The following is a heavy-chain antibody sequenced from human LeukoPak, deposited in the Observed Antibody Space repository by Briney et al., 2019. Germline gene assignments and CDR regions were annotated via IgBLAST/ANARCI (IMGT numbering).Heavy chain of an antibody. CDR1: GYTFTSYG. D-gene: IGHD2-15*01. V-gene: IGHV1-46*01. CDR3: AREGGGNDAFDI. J-gene: IGHJ3*02. CDR2: INPSGGST. Sequence: ASVKVSCKASGYTFTSYGISWVRQAPGQGLEWMGIINPSGGSTSYAQKFQGRVTMTRDTFTSTVYMELSSLRSEDTAVYYCAREGGGNDAFDIWGQGTMVTVSS.